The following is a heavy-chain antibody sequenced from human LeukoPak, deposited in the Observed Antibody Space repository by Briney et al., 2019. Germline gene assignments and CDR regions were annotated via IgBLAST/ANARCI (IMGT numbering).Heavy chain of an antibody. CDR2: MNPNSGNT. J-gene: IGHJ5*02. V-gene: IGHV1-8*01. Sequence: ASVKVSCKASGYTFTSYDINWVREATEQGLEWMGWMNPNSGNTGYAQKFQGRVTMTRNTSISTAYMELSSLRSEDTAVYYCARGRYCSGGSCYSGWFDPWGQGTLVTVSS. D-gene: IGHD2-15*01. CDR3: ARGRYCSGGSCYSGWFDP. CDR1: GYTFTSYD.